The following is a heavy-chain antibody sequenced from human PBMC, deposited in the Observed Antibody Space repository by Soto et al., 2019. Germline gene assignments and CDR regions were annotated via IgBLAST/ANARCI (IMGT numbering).Heavy chain of an antibody. CDR1: GFTFSSYA. Sequence: PGGSLKLSCAASGFTFSSYAMSWVRQAPGKGLEWVSALSGSAGSTYYADSVKGRFTISRDNSKNTLYLQMNSLRAEDTAVYYCAKDRDYYGSGSCIDYWGQGTLVTVSS. J-gene: IGHJ4*02. CDR2: LSGSAGST. CDR3: AKDRDYYGSGSCIDY. V-gene: IGHV3-23*01. D-gene: IGHD3-10*01.